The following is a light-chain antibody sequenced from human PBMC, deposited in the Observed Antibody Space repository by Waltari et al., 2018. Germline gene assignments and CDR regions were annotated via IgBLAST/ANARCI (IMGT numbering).Light chain of an antibody. Sequence: IVMTQTPLSLPVTPGEPASISCRSTQSLLHSDGNTFLYWYLQKPGQPPRLLIYRVSNRFSGVPDRFSGSGSGTDLTLKISRVKAEDVGIYYCMQALQTPFTFGPGTKLDIK. J-gene: IGKJ3*01. V-gene: IGKV2-29*02. CDR2: RVS. CDR3: MQALQTPFT. CDR1: QSLLHSDGNTF.